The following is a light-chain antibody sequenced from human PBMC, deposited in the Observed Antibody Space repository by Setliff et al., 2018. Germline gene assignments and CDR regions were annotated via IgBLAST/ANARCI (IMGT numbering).Light chain of an antibody. CDR3: SSYAGSLYV. Sequence: TQPPSASGSPGQSVTISCTGTSSDVGGYNYVSWYQQHPGKAPKLMIYEVSKRPSGVPDRFSGSKSGNTASLTVSGLQAEDEADYYCSSYAGSLYVFGTGTKVTVL. J-gene: IGLJ1*01. V-gene: IGLV2-8*01. CDR2: EVS. CDR1: SSDVGGYNY.